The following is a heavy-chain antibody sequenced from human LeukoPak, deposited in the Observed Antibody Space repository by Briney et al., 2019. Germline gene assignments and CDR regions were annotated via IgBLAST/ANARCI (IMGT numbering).Heavy chain of an antibody. J-gene: IGHJ4*02. CDR3: ARDQWLIPYFDY. Sequence: GGSLRFSCAASGFTFSSYSMNWVRQAPGKGLEWVSSISSSSSYIYYADSVKGRFTISRDNAKNSLYLQMNGLRAEDTAVYYCARDQWLIPYFDYWGQGTLVTVSS. D-gene: IGHD6-19*01. CDR2: ISSSSSYI. V-gene: IGHV3-21*01. CDR1: GFTFSSYS.